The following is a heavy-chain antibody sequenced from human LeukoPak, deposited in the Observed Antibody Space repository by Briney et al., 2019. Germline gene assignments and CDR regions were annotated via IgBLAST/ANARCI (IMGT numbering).Heavy chain of an antibody. Sequence: ASLKVSCKASGDTLTGDYIYWGRQAPGQGLEWMGWINPKNGGTSYSQKFQGRVTMTRDTSISTVYMELNRLTSDDTAVYYCARDVMFNYWGQGTLVTVSS. CDR3: ARDVMFNY. CDR2: INPKNGGT. CDR1: GDTLTGDY. V-gene: IGHV1-2*02. J-gene: IGHJ4*02.